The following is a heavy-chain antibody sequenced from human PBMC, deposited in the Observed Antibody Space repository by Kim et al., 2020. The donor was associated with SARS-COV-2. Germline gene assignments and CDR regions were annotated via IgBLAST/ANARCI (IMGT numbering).Heavy chain of an antibody. CDR1: GFTFSSYA. CDR3: AKPRDVVVPAAISFDWYFDL. J-gene: IGHJ2*01. D-gene: IGHD2-2*02. Sequence: GGSLRLSCAASGFTFSSYAMSWVRQAPGKGLEWVSAISGSGGSTYYADSVKGRFTISRDNSKNTLYLQMNSLRAEDTAVYYCAKPRDVVVPAAISFDWYFDLWGRGTLVTVSS. V-gene: IGHV3-23*01. CDR2: ISGSGGST.